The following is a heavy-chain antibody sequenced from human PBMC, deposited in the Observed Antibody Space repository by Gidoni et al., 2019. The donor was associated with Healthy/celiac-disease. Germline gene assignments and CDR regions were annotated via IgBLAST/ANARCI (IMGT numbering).Heavy chain of an antibody. Sequence: EVQLVESGGGLVQPGGSLRLSCAASGFTFSSYCMSWVRQAPGKGLEWVANIKQDGSEKYYVDAVKGRFTISRDNAKNSLYLQMSSLRAEDTAVYYCARAPRGTMVRGVIIPYYFDYWGQGTLVTVSS. CDR1: GFTFSSYC. D-gene: IGHD3-10*01. J-gene: IGHJ4*02. V-gene: IGHV3-7*01. CDR3: ARAPRGTMVRGVIIPYYFDY. CDR2: IKQDGSEK.